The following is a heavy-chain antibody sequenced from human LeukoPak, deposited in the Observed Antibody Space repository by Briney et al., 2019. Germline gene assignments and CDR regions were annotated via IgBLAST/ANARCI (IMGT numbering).Heavy chain of an antibody. Sequence: SETLSLTCTVSGGSIRSSTYYWSWIRQPPGKGLEWIGEINHSGSTNYNPSLKSRVTISVDTSKNQFSLKLSSVTAADTAVYYCARYGYSSGWYRRDAFDIWGQGTMVTVSS. D-gene: IGHD6-19*01. V-gene: IGHV4-39*07. CDR1: GGSIRSSTYY. CDR2: INHSGST. CDR3: ARYGYSSGWYRRDAFDI. J-gene: IGHJ3*02.